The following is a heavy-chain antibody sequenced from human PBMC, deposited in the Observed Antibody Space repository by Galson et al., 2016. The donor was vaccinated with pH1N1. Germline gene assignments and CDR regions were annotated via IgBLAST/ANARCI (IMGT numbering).Heavy chain of an antibody. D-gene: IGHD5-12*01. Sequence: SVKVSCKASGVTFSTFAITWVRQAPGQGLEWLGRIIPILGMTNYAQRFHGRVTITADTSTYTAYMELSILRSDDTAMYYCARDRHYGDDRAVDHWGRGTLVTVSS. V-gene: IGHV1-69*04. CDR1: GVTFSTFA. CDR3: ARDRHYGDDRAVDH. J-gene: IGHJ4*02. CDR2: IIPILGMT.